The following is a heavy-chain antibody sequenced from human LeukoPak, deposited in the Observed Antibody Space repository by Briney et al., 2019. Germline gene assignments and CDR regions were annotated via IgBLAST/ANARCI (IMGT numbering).Heavy chain of an antibody. CDR1: GGTFSSYA. D-gene: IGHD5-12*01. CDR2: IIPIFGTA. V-gene: IGHV1-69*01. CDR3: ARGHNSGYDTRAASFDY. Sequence: GSSVKVSCKASGGTFSSYAISWVRQAPGQGLEWMGGIIPIFGTANYAQKFQGRVTITADESTSTAYMELSSLRSEDTAVYYCARGHNSGYDTRAASFDYRGQGTLVTVSS. J-gene: IGHJ4*02.